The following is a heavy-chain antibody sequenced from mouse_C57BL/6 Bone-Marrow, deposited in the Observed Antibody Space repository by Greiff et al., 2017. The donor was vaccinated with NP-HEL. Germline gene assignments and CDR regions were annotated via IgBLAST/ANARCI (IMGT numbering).Heavy chain of an antibody. V-gene: IGHV5-12*01. CDR3: ARQPGRATSLHR. CDR1: GFTFSDYY. J-gene: IGHJ2*01. CDR2: ISNGGGST. Sequence: EVKLVESGGGLLQPGGSLKLSCAASGFTFSDYYMYWVRQTPEKRLEWVAYISNGGGSTYYPDTVKGRFTISRDNAKNTLYLQMSRLKSEDTAMYYCARQPGRATSLHRWGEGTTPSDSS.